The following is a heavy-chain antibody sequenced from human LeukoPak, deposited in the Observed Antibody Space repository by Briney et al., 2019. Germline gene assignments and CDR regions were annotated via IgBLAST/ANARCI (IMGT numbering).Heavy chain of an antibody. CDR2: ISSSGSTI. Sequence: GGSLRLSCAASGFTFSSYEMNWVRQAPGKGLEWVSYISSSGSTIYYADSVKGRFTISRDNAKNSLYLQMNSLRAEDTAVYYCARNSLRTALYYMDVWGQGTTVTVSS. CDR3: ARNSLRTALYYMDV. J-gene: IGHJ6*03. V-gene: IGHV3-48*03. CDR1: GFTFSSYE.